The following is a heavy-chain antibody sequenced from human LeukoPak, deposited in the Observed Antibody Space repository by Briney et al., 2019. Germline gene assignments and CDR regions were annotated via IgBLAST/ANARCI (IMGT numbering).Heavy chain of an antibody. CDR1: SGSFSNYY. CDR2: INQSGST. V-gene: IGHV4-34*01. J-gene: IGHJ4*02. D-gene: IGHD2-15*01. Sequence: PSETLSLTCAVYSGSFSNYYWSWIRQPPGKGLEWIGEINQSGSTNYNPSLKSRVTISVDTSKNQFSLKLSSVTAADTAVYYCARLGCSGGSCYSFYFDYWGQGTLVTVSS. CDR3: ARLGCSGGSCYSFYFDY.